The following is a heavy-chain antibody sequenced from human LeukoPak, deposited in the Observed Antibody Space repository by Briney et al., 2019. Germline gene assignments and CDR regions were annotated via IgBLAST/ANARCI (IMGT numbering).Heavy chain of an antibody. D-gene: IGHD3-9*01. V-gene: IGHV3-21*01. Sequence: GGSLRLSCAASGFTFSSYSMDWVRQAPGKGLEWVSSISSSSYIYYADSVKGRFTISRDNAKNSLYLQMNSLRAEDTAVYYCARDYYDILTGLQYYFDYWGQGTLVTVSS. CDR1: GFTFSSYS. CDR3: ARDYYDILTGLQYYFDY. J-gene: IGHJ4*02. CDR2: ISSSSYI.